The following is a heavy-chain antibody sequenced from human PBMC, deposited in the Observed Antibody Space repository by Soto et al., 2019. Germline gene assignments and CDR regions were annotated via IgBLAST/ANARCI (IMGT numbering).Heavy chain of an antibody. D-gene: IGHD6-19*01. CDR3: ARDLSGIAVAGGGKRAPHKQGNWFDP. J-gene: IGHJ5*02. CDR1: GFTFSSYW. V-gene: IGHV3-7*01. Sequence: GESLKISCAASGFTFSSYWMSWVRQAPGKGLEWVANIKQDGSEKYYVDSVKGRFTISRDNAKNSLYLQMNSLRAEDTAVYYCARDLSGIAVAGGGKRAPHKQGNWFDPWGQGTLVTVSS. CDR2: IKQDGSEK.